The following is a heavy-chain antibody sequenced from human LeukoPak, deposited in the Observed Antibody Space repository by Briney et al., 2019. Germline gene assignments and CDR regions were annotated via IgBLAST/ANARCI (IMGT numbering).Heavy chain of an antibody. CDR2: INPNSGGT. D-gene: IGHD3-16*01. V-gene: IGHV1-2*02. CDR3: AREGVDMITFGGVTPPFDY. J-gene: IGHJ4*02. Sequence: ASVKVSCKASGYTFTGYYMHWVRQAPGQGLEWMGWINPNSGGTNYAQKFQGRVTMTRDTSVSTAYMELSRLRSDDTAVYYCAREGVDMITFGGVTPPFDYWGQGTLVTVSS. CDR1: GYTFTGYY.